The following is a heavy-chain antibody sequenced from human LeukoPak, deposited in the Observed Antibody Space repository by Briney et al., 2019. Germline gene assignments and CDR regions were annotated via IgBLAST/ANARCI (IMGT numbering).Heavy chain of an antibody. J-gene: IGHJ4*02. V-gene: IGHV3-11*01. CDR3: ATLDDSSGYFGY. CDR2: ISSSGSTI. D-gene: IGHD3-22*01. Sequence: GGSLRLSCAASGFTFSDYYMSWIRQAPGKGLEWVSYISSSGSTIYYADSVKGRFTISRDNSKNTLYLQMNSLRAEDTAVYYCATLDDSSGYFGYWGQGTLVTVSS. CDR1: GFTFSDYY.